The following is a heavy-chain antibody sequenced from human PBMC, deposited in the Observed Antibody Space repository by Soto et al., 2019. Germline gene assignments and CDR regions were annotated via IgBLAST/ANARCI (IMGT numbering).Heavy chain of an antibody. CDR3: ATETSTWGC. CDR1: GFALSNCW. CDR2: IKQDGSEK. Sequence: EVQLVESGGGLVQPGESLRLSCVASGFALSNCWINWVRQTPGKGLEWVANIKQDGSEKNYVDSVKGRFTISRDNARNSLYLQMNSLRAEDTAAYYCATETSTWGCWGQGTLVTVSS. J-gene: IGHJ4*02. D-gene: IGHD7-27*01. V-gene: IGHV3-7*05.